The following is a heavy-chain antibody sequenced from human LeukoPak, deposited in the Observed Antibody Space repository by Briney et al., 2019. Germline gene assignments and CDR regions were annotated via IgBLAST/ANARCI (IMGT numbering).Heavy chain of an antibody. V-gene: IGHV3-11*01. J-gene: IGHJ4*02. CDR1: GFTFSDYY. D-gene: IGHD3-16*02. Sequence: GGSLRLSCAASGFTFSDYYMSWIRQAPGKGLEWVSSITSSGSATCYADSVKGRFTISRDNSKNTLYLQMNGLRAEDTAVYYCARGVDVWGNYRQYYFDYWGQETLVTVSS. CDR3: ARGVDVWGNYRQYYFDY. CDR2: ITSSGSAT.